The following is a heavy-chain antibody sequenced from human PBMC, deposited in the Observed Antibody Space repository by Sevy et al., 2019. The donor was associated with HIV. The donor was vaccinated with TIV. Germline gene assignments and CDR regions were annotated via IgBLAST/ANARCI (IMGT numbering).Heavy chain of an antibody. Sequence: ASLKVSCKASGGTFSSYAISWVRQAPGQGLEWMGGIIPIFGTANYAQKFQGRVTITADESTSTAYMELSSLRSEDTAVYYCARGGGSYYVPYYYYGMDVWGQGTTVTVSS. CDR3: ARGGGSYYVPYYYYGMDV. V-gene: IGHV1-69*13. D-gene: IGHD1-26*01. CDR2: IIPIFGTA. J-gene: IGHJ6*02. CDR1: GGTFSSYA.